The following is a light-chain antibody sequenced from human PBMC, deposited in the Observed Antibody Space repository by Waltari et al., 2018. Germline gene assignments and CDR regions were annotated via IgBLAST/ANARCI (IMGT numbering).Light chain of an antibody. Sequence: QSALTQPASVSGSPGQSITISCTGTSSDIGGYNYVSWYQQHPGKAPKLMIYDVFKRPSGVSSRFSVSRSDNTASLTISGLQPEDEADYYCCSYTSDTTGVFGTGTKVTVL. CDR1: SSDIGGYNY. CDR3: CSYTSDTTGV. J-gene: IGLJ1*01. V-gene: IGLV2-14*03. CDR2: DVF.